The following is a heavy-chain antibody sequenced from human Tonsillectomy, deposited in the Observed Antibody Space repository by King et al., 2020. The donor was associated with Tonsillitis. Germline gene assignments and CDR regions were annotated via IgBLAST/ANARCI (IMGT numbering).Heavy chain of an antibody. CDR1: GFTFSSYA. CDR2: ISGSGGST. Sequence: VQLVESGGGLVQPGGSLRLSCAASGFTFSSYAMSWVRQAPGKGLEWVSAISGSGGSTYYADNVKGRFTISRDNSKNTLSMHMYSLRAEDTAVYYCVKQKSGGNSAYSFDYWGQGTLVTVSS. V-gene: IGHV3-23*04. J-gene: IGHJ4*02. CDR3: VKQKSGGNSAYSFDY. D-gene: IGHD4-23*01.